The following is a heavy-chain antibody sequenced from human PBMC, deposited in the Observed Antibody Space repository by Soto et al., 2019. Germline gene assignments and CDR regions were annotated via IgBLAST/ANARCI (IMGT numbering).Heavy chain of an antibody. Sequence: ASVKVSCKASGYTFTSYAMHWVRQAPGQRLEWMGWINAGNGNTKYSQKFQGRVTITRDTSASTAYMELSSLRSEDTAVYYCARDLPTYSYGTYNWFDPWGQGTLVTVSS. J-gene: IGHJ5*02. CDR3: ARDLPTYSYGTYNWFDP. V-gene: IGHV1-3*01. D-gene: IGHD5-18*01. CDR2: INAGNGNT. CDR1: GYTFTSYA.